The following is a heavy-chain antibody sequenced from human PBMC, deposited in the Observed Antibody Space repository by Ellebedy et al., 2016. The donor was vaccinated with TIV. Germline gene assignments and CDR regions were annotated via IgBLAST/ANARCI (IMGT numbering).Heavy chain of an antibody. CDR3: ARDQFIAARPYGMDV. J-gene: IGHJ6*02. D-gene: IGHD6-6*01. CDR1: GFTFRSYG. V-gene: IGHV3-33*08. Sequence: GESLKISCAASGFTFRSYGMHWVRQAPGKGLEWVAVIWYDGSNKYYADSVKGRFTISRDNSKNTLYLQMNSLRAEDTAVYYCARDQFIAARPYGMDVWGQGTTVTVSS. CDR2: IWYDGSNK.